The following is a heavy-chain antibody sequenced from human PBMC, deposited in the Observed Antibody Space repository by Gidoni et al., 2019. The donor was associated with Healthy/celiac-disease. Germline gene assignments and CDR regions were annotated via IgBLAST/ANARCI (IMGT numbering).Heavy chain of an antibody. D-gene: IGHD2-21*02. V-gene: IGHV1-69*01. CDR2: IIPIFGTA. CDR3: ARGGRYCGGDCYKYKYYYYYGMDV. Sequence: QVQLVQSGAEVKKPGSSVKVSCKASGGTFSRSALSWVRKAPGQGLEWMGGIIPIFGTANYAQKFQGRVTITADESTSTAYMELSSLRSEDTAVYYCARGGRYCGGDCYKYKYYYYYGMDVWGQGTTVTVSS. J-gene: IGHJ6*02. CDR1: GGTFSRSA.